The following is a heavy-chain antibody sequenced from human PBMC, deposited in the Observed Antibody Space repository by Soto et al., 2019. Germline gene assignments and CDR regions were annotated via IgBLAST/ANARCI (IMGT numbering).Heavy chain of an antibody. V-gene: IGHV3-49*03. CDR3: TRAILGYCSSTSCRLFDP. CDR1: GFTFGDYA. D-gene: IGHD2-2*01. Sequence: PGESLKISCTASGFTFGDYAMSWFRQAPGKGLEWVGFIRSKAYGGTTEYAASVKGRFTISRDDSKSIAYLQMNSLKTEDTAVYYCTRAILGYCSSTSCRLFDPWGQGTLVTVSS. J-gene: IGHJ5*02. CDR2: IRSKAYGGTT.